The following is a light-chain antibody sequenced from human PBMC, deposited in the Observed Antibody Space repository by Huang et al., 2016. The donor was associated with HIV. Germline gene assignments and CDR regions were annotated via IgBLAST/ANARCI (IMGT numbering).Light chain of an antibody. J-gene: IGKJ4*01. CDR3: QQRSNWFLT. CDR1: GGGGGG. V-gene: IGKV3-11*01. Sequence: SNRAVGRGGRASRSGRGGGGGGGGLAWDQQKPGQAPRLLIYDASNRATGIPARFSGSGSGTDFTLTISSLEPEDFAVYYCQQRSNWFLTFGGGTKVEIK. CDR2: DAS.